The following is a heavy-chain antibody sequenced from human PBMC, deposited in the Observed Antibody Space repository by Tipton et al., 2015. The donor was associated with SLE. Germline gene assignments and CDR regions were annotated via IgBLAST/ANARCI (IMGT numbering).Heavy chain of an antibody. D-gene: IGHD3-16*01. CDR3: AKDRRMITFGGEIDS. CDR2: IVSDGSHT. CDR1: GFSFSSYG. V-gene: IGHV3-30*02. Sequence: SLRLSCAASGFSFSSYGMHWVRQAPGKGLEWVAFIVSDGSHTQYADSVKGRFTISRDSSKNTLYLQMHRLRTEDTAVYSCAKDRRMITFGGEIDSWGQGTLVTVSS. J-gene: IGHJ5*01.